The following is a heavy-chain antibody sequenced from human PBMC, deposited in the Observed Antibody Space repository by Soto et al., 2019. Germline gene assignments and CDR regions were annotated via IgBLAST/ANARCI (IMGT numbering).Heavy chain of an antibody. J-gene: IGHJ6*02. Sequence: SVKVSCKASGGTFSSYAISWVRQAPGRGLEWMGGIIPIFGTANYAQKFQGRVTITADESTSTAYMELSSLRSEDTAVYYCARDRIAAAGTSYYYYYGMDVWGQGTTVTVSS. CDR3: ARDRIAAAGTSYYYYYGMDV. CDR2: IIPIFGTA. V-gene: IGHV1-69*13. D-gene: IGHD6-13*01. CDR1: GGTFSSYA.